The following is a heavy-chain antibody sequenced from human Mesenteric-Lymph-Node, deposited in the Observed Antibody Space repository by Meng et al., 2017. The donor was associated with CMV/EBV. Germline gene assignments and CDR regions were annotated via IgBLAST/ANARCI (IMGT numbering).Heavy chain of an antibody. CDR1: GDSISSTTYY. Sequence: SETLSLTCTVSGDSISSTTYYWGCIRQPPGKGLEWIGSIYYSGSTYYNPSLKGRVTISVDTSENQFSLKLTSVTAADTAVYYCARLKKYSSGFLGEIDYWGQGTLVTVSS. V-gene: IGHV4-39*07. CDR2: IYYSGST. CDR3: ARLKKYSSGFLGEIDY. J-gene: IGHJ4*02. D-gene: IGHD3-22*01.